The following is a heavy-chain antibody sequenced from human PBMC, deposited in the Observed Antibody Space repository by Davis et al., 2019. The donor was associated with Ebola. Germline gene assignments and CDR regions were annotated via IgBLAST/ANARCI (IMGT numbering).Heavy chain of an antibody. Sequence: MPSETLSLTCAVYGGPFSGYYWSWIRQPPGKGLEWIGEINHSGSTNYHPSLKSRVTISVDTSKNQFSLKLSSVTAADTAVYYCARQSGYPYYFDYWGQGTLVTVSS. CDR1: GGPFSGYY. CDR2: INHSGST. J-gene: IGHJ4*02. CDR3: ARQSGYPYYFDY. D-gene: IGHD3-3*01. V-gene: IGHV4-34*01.